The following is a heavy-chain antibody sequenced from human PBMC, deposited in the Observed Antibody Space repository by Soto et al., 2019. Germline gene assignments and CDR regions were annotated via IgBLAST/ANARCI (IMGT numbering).Heavy chain of an antibody. V-gene: IGHV4-39*01. CDR1: GGSISSSSYY. Sequence: PSETLSLTCTVSGGSISSSSYYWGCIRQPPGKGLEWIGSIYYSGSTYYNPSLKSRVTISVDTSKNQFSLKLSSVTAADTAVYYCATISTMVRGVIILRALDVWGKGTTVTVSS. J-gene: IGHJ6*04. CDR3: ATISTMVRGVIILRALDV. D-gene: IGHD3-10*01. CDR2: IYYSGST.